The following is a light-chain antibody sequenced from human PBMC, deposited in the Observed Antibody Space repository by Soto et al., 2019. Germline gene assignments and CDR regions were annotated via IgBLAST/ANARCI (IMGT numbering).Light chain of an antibody. V-gene: IGKV3-11*01. CDR1: QSVNSY. CDR3: QQRGNWPRT. Sequence: ETVLAQSPATLSLSPGERATLSCRASQSVNSYLAWYQHKPGQAPRLLIYDASNRATGIPARFSGSGSGTDFTLTISSLEPEDFAIYYCQQRGNWPRTFGQGTRVEIK. J-gene: IGKJ1*01. CDR2: DAS.